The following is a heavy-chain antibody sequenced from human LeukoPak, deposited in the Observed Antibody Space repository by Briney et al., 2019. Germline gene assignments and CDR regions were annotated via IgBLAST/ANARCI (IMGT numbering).Heavy chain of an antibody. V-gene: IGHV4-59*01. J-gene: IGHJ6*02. Sequence: SETLSLTCTVSGGSISSYYWSWIRQSPGKGLEWIGYIYYSGSTNYNPSLKSRVTISVDTSKNQFSLKLSSVTAADTAVYYCARDSGLQYYYYGMDVWGQGTTVTVSS. D-gene: IGHD4-11*01. CDR2: IYYSGST. CDR3: ARDSGLQYYYYGMDV. CDR1: GGSISSYY.